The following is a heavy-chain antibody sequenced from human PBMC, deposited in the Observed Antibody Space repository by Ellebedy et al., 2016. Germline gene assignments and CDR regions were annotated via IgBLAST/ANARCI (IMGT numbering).Heavy chain of an antibody. CDR2: ISGSGDTI. V-gene: IGHV3-23*01. D-gene: IGHD6-6*01. CDR3: AKRRYSSSSDVHYYYIDV. J-gene: IGHJ6*03. Sequence: GGSLRLXXVVSGFASSNYAMSWVRQAPGQGLEWLSVISGSGDTIYYADSVKGRFTISSDNSKNTLYLQMNSLKVEDTAIYYCAKRRYSSSSDVHYYYIDVWGKGATVTVSS. CDR1: GFASSNYA.